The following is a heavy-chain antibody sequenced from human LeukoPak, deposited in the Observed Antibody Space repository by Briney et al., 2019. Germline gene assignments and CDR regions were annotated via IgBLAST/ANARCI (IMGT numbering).Heavy chain of an antibody. CDR3: ARLGPYDSSGYLPDY. Sequence: SETLSLTCTVSGGSISSSSYYWGWIRQPPGKGLEWIGSIYYSGSTYYNPTLKSRVTISVDTSKNQLSLKLSSVTAADTAVYYCARLGPYDSSGYLPDYWGQGTLVTVSS. J-gene: IGHJ4*02. V-gene: IGHV4-39*01. CDR2: IYYSGST. D-gene: IGHD3-22*01. CDR1: GGSISSSSYY.